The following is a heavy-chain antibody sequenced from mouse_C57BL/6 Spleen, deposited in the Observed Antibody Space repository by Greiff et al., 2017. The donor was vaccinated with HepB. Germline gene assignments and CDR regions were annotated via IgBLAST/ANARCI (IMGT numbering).Heavy chain of an antibody. CDR1: GYTFTSYW. J-gene: IGHJ3*01. CDR3: ARIHYDYGGFAY. Sequence: VQLQQSGAELVKPGASVKLSCKASGYTFTSYWMQWVKQRPGQGLEWIGEIDPSDSYTNYNQKFKGKATLTVDTSSSTAYMQLSSLTSEDSAVYYCARIHYDYGGFAYWGQGTLVTVSA. V-gene: IGHV1-50*01. CDR2: IDPSDSYT. D-gene: IGHD2-4*01.